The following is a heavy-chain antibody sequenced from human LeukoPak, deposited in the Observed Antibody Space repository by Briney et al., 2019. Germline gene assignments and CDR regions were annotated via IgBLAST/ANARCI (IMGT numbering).Heavy chain of an antibody. CDR3: ARGAGYYGSGSYPDY. CDR2: ISSSGSTI. D-gene: IGHD3-10*01. J-gene: IGHJ4*02. V-gene: IGHV3-11*01. Sequence: PGGSLRLSCAASGFIFSDYYMSWIRQAPGKGLEWVSYISSSGSTIYYADSLKGRFTISRDNSKNSLFLQMNSLRAEDTAVYYCARGAGYYGSGSYPDYWGQGTLVTVSS. CDR1: GFIFSDYY.